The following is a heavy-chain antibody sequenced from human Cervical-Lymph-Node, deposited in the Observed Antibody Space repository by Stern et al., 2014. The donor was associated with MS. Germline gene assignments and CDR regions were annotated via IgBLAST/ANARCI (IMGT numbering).Heavy chain of an antibody. Sequence: VQLVESGAELKKPGASVKVTCKASENTFTGYYIHWVRQAPGQGLEWMGWINPNSGATNYAQRFQDRVSLTSDTSNTLAYMELDRLTSDDTAVYYCARISLGSGIDYWGQGSLVTVSS. D-gene: IGHD1-26*01. CDR2: INPNSGAT. CDR3: ARISLGSGIDY. V-gene: IGHV1-2*02. J-gene: IGHJ4*02. CDR1: ENTFTGYY.